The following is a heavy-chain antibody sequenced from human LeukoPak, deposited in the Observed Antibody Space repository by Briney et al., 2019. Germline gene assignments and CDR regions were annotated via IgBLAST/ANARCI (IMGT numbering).Heavy chain of an antibody. D-gene: IGHD3-16*01. CDR1: GYTLTELS. CDR3: AKDRRSLGGFDS. Sequence: ASVKVSCKVSGYTLTELSMHWVRQAPGKGLEWMGGFDPEDGETIYAQKFQGRVTMTEDTSTDTAYMELSSLRSEDTAMYYCAKDRRSLGGFDSWGQGALVTVSS. V-gene: IGHV1-24*01. J-gene: IGHJ4*02. CDR2: FDPEDGET.